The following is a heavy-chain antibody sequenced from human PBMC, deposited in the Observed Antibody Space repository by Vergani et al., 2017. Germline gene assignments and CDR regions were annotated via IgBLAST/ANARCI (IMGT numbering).Heavy chain of an antibody. CDR2: ISSSGSTI. D-gene: IGHD3-16*01. CDR3: ARESDYVWGSGDY. J-gene: IGHJ4*02. CDR1: GFTFSSYE. V-gene: IGHV3-48*03. Sequence: EVRLVESGGGLVQPGGSLRLSCAASGFTFSSYEMNWVRQAPGKGLEWVSYISSSGSTIYYADSVKGRFTISRDNAKNSLYLQMNSLRAEDTAVYYCARESDYVWGSGDYWGQGTLVTVSS.